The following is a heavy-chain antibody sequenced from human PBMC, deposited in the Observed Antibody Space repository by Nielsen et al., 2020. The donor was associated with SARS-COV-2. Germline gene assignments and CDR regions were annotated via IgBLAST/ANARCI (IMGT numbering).Heavy chain of an antibody. Sequence: GSLRLSCTVSGGSISSYYWSWIRQPPGKGLEWIGYIYYSGSTYYNPPLKSRVTISVDTSKNQFSLKLSSVTAADTAVYYCARVRGYSTSGPHQMARRRAYYMDVWGKGTTVTVSS. V-gene: IGHV4-59*12. D-gene: IGHD5-12*01. J-gene: IGHJ6*03. CDR2: IYYSGST. CDR1: GGSISSYY. CDR3: ARVRGYSTSGPHQMARRRAYYMDV.